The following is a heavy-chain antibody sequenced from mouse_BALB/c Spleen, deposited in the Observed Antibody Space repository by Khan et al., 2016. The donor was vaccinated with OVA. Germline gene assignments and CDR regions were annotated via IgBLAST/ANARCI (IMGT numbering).Heavy chain of an antibody. Sequence: EVQLQESGPGLVKPSQSLSLTCTVTGYSITSDYAWNWIRQLPGNKLERMGYINYSGGTSYLPSLKSRISITRDTSKNQFFLQLKSVTTEDSATYFSARWFTYWGQGTLVTVS. J-gene: IGHJ3*01. CDR1: GYSITSDYA. CDR3: ARWFTY. CDR2: INYSGGT. V-gene: IGHV3-2*02.